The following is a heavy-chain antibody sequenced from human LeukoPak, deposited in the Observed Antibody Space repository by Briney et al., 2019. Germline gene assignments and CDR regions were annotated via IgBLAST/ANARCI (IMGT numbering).Heavy chain of an antibody. V-gene: IGHV4-30-4*08. CDR2: IYYSGST. J-gene: IGHJ4*02. CDR1: GGSISSGDYY. Sequence: SQTLSLTCTVSGGSISSGDYYWSWIRQPPGKGLEWIGYIYYSGSTYYNPSLKSRVTISVDTSKNQFSLKLSSVTAADTAVYHCARAWHERYCSSTSCYTAFEDYWGQGTLVTVSS. D-gene: IGHD2-2*02. CDR3: ARAWHERYCSSTSCYTAFEDY.